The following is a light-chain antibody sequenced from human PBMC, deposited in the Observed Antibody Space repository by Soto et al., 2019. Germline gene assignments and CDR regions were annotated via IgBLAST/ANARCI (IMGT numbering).Light chain of an antibody. J-gene: IGLJ2*01. Sequence: QSALTQPASVSGSPGQSITISCTGSSSDIGGYNYVSWYQHHPGKAPKLMIHEVTNRPSGVSNRFSGSKSGNTASLTISGLQAEDEADYYCNSFTRSNTVVFGGGTKLTVL. V-gene: IGLV2-14*01. CDR1: SSDIGGYNY. CDR3: NSFTRSNTVV. CDR2: EVT.